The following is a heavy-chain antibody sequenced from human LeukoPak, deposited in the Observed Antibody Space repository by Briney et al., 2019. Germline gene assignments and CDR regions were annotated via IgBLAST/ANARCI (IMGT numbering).Heavy chain of an antibody. CDR1: GGSISSSSYY. CDR2: IYYSGST. CDR3: ARDFGYSSSSGVGY. Sequence: PLETLSLTCTVSGGSISSSSYYWGWIRQPPGKGLEWIGSIYYSGSTYYNPSLKSRVTISVDTSKNQFSLKLSSVTAADTAVYYCARDFGYSSSSGVGYWGQGTLVTVSS. V-gene: IGHV4-39*07. J-gene: IGHJ4*02. D-gene: IGHD6-6*01.